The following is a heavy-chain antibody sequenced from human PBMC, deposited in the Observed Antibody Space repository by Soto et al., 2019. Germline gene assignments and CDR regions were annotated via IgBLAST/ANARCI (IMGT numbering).Heavy chain of an antibody. J-gene: IGHJ4*02. CDR2: MNPNSGNT. CDR1: GYTFTSYD. V-gene: IGHV1-8*01. CDR3: ARGGDYYGSGSSYFDY. D-gene: IGHD3-10*01. Sequence: QVQLVQSGAEVKKPGASVKVSCKASGYTFTSYDMNWVRQATGQGLEWMGWMNPNSGNTGYAQKFQGRVTLTRNTSISTAYMELSSLTSEDTAVYYCARGGDYYGSGSSYFDYWGQGILVTVSS.